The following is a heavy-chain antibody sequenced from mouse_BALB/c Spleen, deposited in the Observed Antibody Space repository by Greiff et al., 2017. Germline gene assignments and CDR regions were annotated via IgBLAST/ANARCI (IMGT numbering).Heavy chain of an antibody. CDR3: DREGNDNLYYDAMDY. J-gene: IGHJ4*01. CDR2: IDPANGNT. V-gene: IGHV14-3*02. CDR1: GFNIKDTY. Sequence: EVQLQQSGAELVKPGASVKLSCTASGFNIKDTYMHWVKQRPEQGLEWIGRIDPANGNTKYDPKFQGKATITADTSSNTAYLQLSSLTSEDTAVYYCDREGNDNLYYDAMDYWGQGTSVTVSS. D-gene: IGHD2-1*01.